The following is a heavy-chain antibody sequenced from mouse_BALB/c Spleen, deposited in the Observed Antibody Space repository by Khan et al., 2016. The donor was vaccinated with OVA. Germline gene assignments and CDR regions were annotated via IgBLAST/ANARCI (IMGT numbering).Heavy chain of an antibody. CDR3: ARHDYDGIAN. D-gene: IGHD2-4*01. J-gene: IGHJ3*01. V-gene: IGHV5-12*02. CDR1: GFTFSDYY. Sequence: EVELVESGGGLVQPGGSLKLSCATSGFTFSDYYMYWVRQTPEKRLEWVAYISYGGDNIYYLDPVKGRFTIFRDNAKNTLYLQMSRLKSEDTAMYYCARHDYDGIANWGQGTLVTVSA. CDR2: ISYGGDNI.